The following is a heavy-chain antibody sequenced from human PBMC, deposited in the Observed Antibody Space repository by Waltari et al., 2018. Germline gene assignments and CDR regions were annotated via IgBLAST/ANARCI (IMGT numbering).Heavy chain of an antibody. Sequence: EVQLVESGGDSVQPGGSLRLSCAVSGFTFIRSLMHWVRQAPGKGLVWVSRINRDGSTTTYADSVKGRFTISRDNAKNTLYLQMNSLRAEDTAVYYCAREIAVTGQYYFDYWGQGTLVTVSS. D-gene: IGHD6-13*01. CDR1: GFTFIRSL. J-gene: IGHJ4*02. CDR2: INRDGSTT. V-gene: IGHV3-74*01. CDR3: AREIAVTGQYYFDY.